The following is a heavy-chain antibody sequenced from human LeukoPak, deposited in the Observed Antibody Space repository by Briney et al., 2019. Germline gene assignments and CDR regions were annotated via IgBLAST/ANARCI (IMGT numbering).Heavy chain of an antibody. CDR2: ISYDGSNK. CDR3: AKDTKGVAAAGTWDY. D-gene: IGHD6-13*01. V-gene: IGHV3-30-3*01. CDR1: GFTFSSYA. J-gene: IGHJ4*02. Sequence: GGSLRLSCAASGFTFSSYAVHWVRQAPGKGLEWVAVISYDGSNKYYADSVKGRFTISRENSKNTLYLQMNSLRAEDTAVYYCAKDTKGVAAAGTWDYWGQGTLVTVSS.